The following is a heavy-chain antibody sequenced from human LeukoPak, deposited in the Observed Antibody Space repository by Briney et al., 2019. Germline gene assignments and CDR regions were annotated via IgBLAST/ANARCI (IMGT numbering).Heavy chain of an antibody. CDR1: GFTFSDYY. Sequence: GVSLRLSCAASGFTFSDYYMSWIRQAPGKGLEWVSYITSSSYTNYADSVKGRFTISRDNAKNSLYLQMNSLRPEDTAVYYCARDAGGYYPDYWGQGTLVTVSS. CDR3: ARDAGGYYPDY. J-gene: IGHJ4*02. V-gene: IGHV3-11*06. CDR2: ITSSSYT. D-gene: IGHD3-22*01.